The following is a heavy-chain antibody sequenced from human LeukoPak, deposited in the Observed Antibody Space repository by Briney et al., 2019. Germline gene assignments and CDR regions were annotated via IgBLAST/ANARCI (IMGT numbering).Heavy chain of an antibody. D-gene: IGHD1-26*01. Sequence: SETLSLTCLVSGGSISNNYWSWIRQPTGKGLDWIGYIYYTGTTSYNPHLKSRVSISLDTSKNQFSLRLTSVTAADTAVYYCAKYRPSGSSWVGFDTWGPGTMVTVSS. J-gene: IGHJ3*02. CDR1: GGSISNNY. V-gene: IGHV4-59*08. CDR2: IYYTGTT. CDR3: AKYRPSGSSWVGFDT.